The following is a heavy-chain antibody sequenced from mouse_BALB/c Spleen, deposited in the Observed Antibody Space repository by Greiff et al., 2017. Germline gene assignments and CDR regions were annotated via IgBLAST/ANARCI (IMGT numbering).Heavy chain of an antibody. CDR2: ISDGGSYT. CDR3: ARDRTSITTAPMDY. J-gene: IGHJ4*01. V-gene: IGHV5-4*02. Sequence: EVQLVESGGGLVKPGGSLKLSCAASGFTFSDYYMYWVRQTPEKRLEWVATISDGGSYTYYPDSVKGRFTISRDNAKNNLYLQMSSLKSEDTAMYYCARDRTSITTAPMDYWGQGTSVTVSS. CDR1: GFTFSDYY. D-gene: IGHD1-2*01.